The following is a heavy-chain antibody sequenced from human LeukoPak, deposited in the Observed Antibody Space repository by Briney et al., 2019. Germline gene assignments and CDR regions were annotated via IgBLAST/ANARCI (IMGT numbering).Heavy chain of an antibody. D-gene: IGHD3-22*01. CDR3: TQDASGYYSLHY. CDR1: GLTFRDAW. Sequence: GGSLRLSCAVSGLTFRDAWMTWVRQAPGKGLEWVGRIKSLATGGTTDYAAPVKGTFTISRVDSKNTVYLQMNSLRTEDTAVYYCTQDASGYYSLHYWGQGTLVTVSS. CDR2: IKSLATGGTT. J-gene: IGHJ4*02. V-gene: IGHV3-15*03.